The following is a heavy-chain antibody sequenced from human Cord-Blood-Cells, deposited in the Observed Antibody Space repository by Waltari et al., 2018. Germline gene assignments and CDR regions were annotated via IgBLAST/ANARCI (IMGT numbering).Heavy chain of an antibody. V-gene: IGHV4-4*07. D-gene: IGHD6-19*01. Sequence: QVQLQESGPGLVKPSETLSLTCTVSGGSISSYYWSWIRQPAGKGLEWIGRIYTSGSTNQHPSLKSRVTMSVDTSKNQFSLKLSSVTAADTAVYYCARSYSSGRGAWGAWDIWGQGTMVTVSS. J-gene: IGHJ3*02. CDR2: IYTSGST. CDR1: GGSISSYY. CDR3: ARSYSSGRGAWGAWDI.